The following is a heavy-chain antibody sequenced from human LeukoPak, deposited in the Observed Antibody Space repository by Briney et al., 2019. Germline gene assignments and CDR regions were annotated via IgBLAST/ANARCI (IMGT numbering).Heavy chain of an antibody. Sequence: SETLSLTCTVSGGSISSYYWSWIRQPPGKGLEWIGYIYYSGSTNYNPSLKSPVTISVDTSKNLFSLKLNSVTAADTAVYFCAKARAVTTVLDAFDIWGQGTMVTVSS. V-gene: IGHV4-59*08. CDR1: GGSISSYY. CDR2: IYYSGST. D-gene: IGHD4-17*01. J-gene: IGHJ3*02. CDR3: AKARAVTTVLDAFDI.